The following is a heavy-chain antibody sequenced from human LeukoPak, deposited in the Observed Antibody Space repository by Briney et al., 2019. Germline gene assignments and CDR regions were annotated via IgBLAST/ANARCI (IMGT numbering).Heavy chain of an antibody. CDR3: ARGAGSSSGFYYYYYMDV. CDR1: GGSISSSSYY. J-gene: IGHJ6*03. D-gene: IGHD6-6*01. V-gene: IGHV4-61*01. Sequence: SETLSLTCTVSGGSISSSSYYWSWIRQPPGKGLEWIGYIYYSGSTNYNPSLKSRVTISVDTSKNQFSLKLSSVTAADTAVYYCARGAGSSSGFYYYYYMDVWGKGTTVTVSS. CDR2: IYYSGST.